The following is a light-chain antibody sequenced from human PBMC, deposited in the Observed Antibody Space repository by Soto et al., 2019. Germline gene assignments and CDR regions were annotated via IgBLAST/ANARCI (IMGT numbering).Light chain of an antibody. CDR1: SSDVGGYDY. Sequence: QSALTQPASVSGSPGQSITISCTGTSSDVGGYDYVSWYQHHPGKAPKLMIYEVNNRPSGVSNRFSGSKSGSTASLTISGLQAEDEADYYCSSYTSTNTHVVFAGGTKLTVL. J-gene: IGLJ2*01. CDR2: EVN. CDR3: SSYTSTNTHVV. V-gene: IGLV2-14*01.